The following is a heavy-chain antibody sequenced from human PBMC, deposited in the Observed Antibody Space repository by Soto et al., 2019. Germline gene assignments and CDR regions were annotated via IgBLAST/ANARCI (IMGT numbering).Heavy chain of an antibody. CDR2: ISGSGGST. J-gene: IGHJ3*02. D-gene: IGHD3-22*01. CDR1: GFTFSSYA. CDR3: AKEDYYDSSSGAGAFDI. V-gene: IGHV3-23*01. Sequence: EVQLLESGGGLVQPGGSLRLSCAASGFTFSSYAMSWVRQAPGKGLEWVAAISGSGGSTYYADSVKGRFTISRDNSKNPLYLQMNSLRAEDTAVYYCAKEDYYDSSSGAGAFDIWGQGTMVTVSS.